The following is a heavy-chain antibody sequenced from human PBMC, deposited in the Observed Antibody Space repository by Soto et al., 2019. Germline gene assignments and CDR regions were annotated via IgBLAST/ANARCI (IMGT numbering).Heavy chain of an antibody. D-gene: IGHD2-21*02. J-gene: IGHJ3*02. CDR1: GFTFSDHW. CDR2: IKQDGGER. Sequence: EVQVVASGGNLVQPGGSLRLSCAASGFTFSDHWMTWVRQAPGKGLEWLANIKQDGGERHSVDSVKGRFTIARDNAKNPVYLQTDSLRAKDPAVYCCTRHGSPLNGGACHDAFDMWGQGTMVTV. CDR3: TRHGSPLNGGACHDAFDM. V-gene: IGHV3-7*01.